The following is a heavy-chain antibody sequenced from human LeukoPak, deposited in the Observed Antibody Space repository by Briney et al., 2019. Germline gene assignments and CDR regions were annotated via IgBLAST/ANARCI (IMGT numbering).Heavy chain of an antibody. Sequence: SETLSLTCAVYGGSFSGYYWSWIRQPPGKGLEWIGEINHSGSTNYNPSLKSRVTISVDTSKNQFSLKLSSVTAADTAVYYCARVGVAAAGTGWFDPWGQGTLVTVSS. D-gene: IGHD6-13*01. CDR3: ARVGVAAAGTGWFDP. CDR2: INHSGST. J-gene: IGHJ5*02. V-gene: IGHV4-34*01. CDR1: GGSFSGYY.